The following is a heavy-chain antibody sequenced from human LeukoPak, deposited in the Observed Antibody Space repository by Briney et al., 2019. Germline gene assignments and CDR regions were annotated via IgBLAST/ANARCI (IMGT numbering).Heavy chain of an antibody. J-gene: IGHJ3*02. D-gene: IGHD3-10*01. V-gene: IGHV3-30*02. CDR2: IRYDGSNK. CDR3: AKAYGSGSYRDAFDI. Sequence: GGSLRLSCAASGFTFSSYSMNWVRQAPGKGLEWVAFIRYDGSNKYYADSVKGRFTISRDNSRNTLYLQMNSLRAEDTAVYYCAKAYGSGSYRDAFDIWGQGTMVTVSS. CDR1: GFTFSSYS.